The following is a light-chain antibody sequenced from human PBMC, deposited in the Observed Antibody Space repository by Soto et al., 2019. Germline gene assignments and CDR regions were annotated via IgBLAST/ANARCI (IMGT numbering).Light chain of an antibody. CDR3: QQPSNLNHT. CDR1: QSVSSY. CDR2: DAS. Sequence: TQSPFTXSLTLDERATHSCRASQSVSSYLPWYQKKPGQHXRXXLYDASNTDTGIQARFSGSGSGTDFNLTISSIEPEDFALYYCQQPSNLNHTFGHGTRLEN. J-gene: IGKJ5*01. V-gene: IGKV3-11*01.